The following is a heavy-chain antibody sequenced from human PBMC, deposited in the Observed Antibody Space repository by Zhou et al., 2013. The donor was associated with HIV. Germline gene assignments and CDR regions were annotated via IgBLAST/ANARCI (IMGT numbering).Heavy chain of an antibody. D-gene: IGHD3-9*01. CDR1: GYTFSSYD. V-gene: IGHV1-8*01. J-gene: IGHJ3*02. CDR2: MNPNSGNT. CDR3: ASRPHLGYYKRGAFDI. Sequence: QVQLVQSGAEVKKPGASVKVSCQASGYTFSSYDINWVRQATGQGLEWMGWMNPNSGNTGYARNFQGRVTMTRNTSISTVYMELSSLRSEDTAVYFCASRPHLGYYKRGAFDIWGQGTMVTVS.